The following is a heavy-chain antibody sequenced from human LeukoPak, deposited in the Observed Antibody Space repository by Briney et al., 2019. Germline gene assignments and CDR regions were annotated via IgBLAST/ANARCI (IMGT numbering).Heavy chain of an antibody. CDR2: ISSSGSTI. CDR1: GFTFSSYA. CDR3: AGSRSSWFDP. J-gene: IGHJ5*02. Sequence: PGGSLRLSCAASGFTFSSYAMSWVRQAPGKGLEWVSYISSSGSTIYYADSVKGRFTISRDNAKNSLYLQMNSLRAEDTAVYYCAGSRSSWFDPWGQGTLVTVSS. V-gene: IGHV3-48*04.